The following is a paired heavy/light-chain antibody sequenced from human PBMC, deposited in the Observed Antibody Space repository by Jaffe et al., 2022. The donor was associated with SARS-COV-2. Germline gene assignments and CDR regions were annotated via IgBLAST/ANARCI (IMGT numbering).Heavy chain of an antibody. CDR2: FYTSGST. CDR1: GDSISIGPYY. Sequence: QVQLQESGPGLVKPSQTLSLTCTVSGDSISIGPYYWSWIRQPAGKGLEWIGRFYTSGSTNYNPSLQSRVTISLDTSKNQFSLKLSSVTAADTAVYYCARGWEDTALVGSFYSYYGMDVWGQGTTVTVSS. V-gene: IGHV4-61*02. J-gene: IGHJ6*02. CDR3: ARGWEDTALVGSFYSYYGMDV. D-gene: IGHD5-18*01.
Light chain of an antibody. Sequence: SSELTQDPAVSVALGQTVRITCQGDSLRTYYASWYQQKPGQAPVLVIYGKKNRPSGIPDRFSGSSSGNTASLTITGAQAEDEADYYCNSRDSSYNHREVFGSGTKVTVL. V-gene: IGLV3-19*01. CDR2: GKK. CDR3: NSRDSSYNHREV. J-gene: IGLJ1*01. CDR1: SLRTYY.